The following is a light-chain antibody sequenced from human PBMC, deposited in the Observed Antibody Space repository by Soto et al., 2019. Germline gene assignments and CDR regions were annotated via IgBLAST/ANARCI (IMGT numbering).Light chain of an antibody. CDR1: QSISSY. CDR2: AAS. Sequence: DIQMTQSPSSLSASVGDRVTITCRASQSISSYLNWYQQKPGKAPKLLIYAASSLQGGVPSRFSGSGSGTDFTLTISSLQPEDFATYYCQQSYSTPQNTFGQGTKVDNK. CDR3: QQSYSTPQNT. V-gene: IGKV1-39*01. J-gene: IGKJ2*01.